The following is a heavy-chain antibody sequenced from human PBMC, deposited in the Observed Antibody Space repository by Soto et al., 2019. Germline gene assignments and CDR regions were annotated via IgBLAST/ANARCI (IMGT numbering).Heavy chain of an antibody. V-gene: IGHV4-34*01. J-gene: IGHJ4*02. CDR1: GGAFNGYS. Sequence: QVHLQQWGAGLLKPSETLSLTCAVNGGAFNGYSWTGIRQSPGKGLQGIGEINHSGTVDYNPSLKSRVTFSIDTSKKQFSLTLTSVTAADTAVYYCARAGAALVRGSIGGFDYWGQGTLVTVSS. D-gene: IGHD3-10*01. CDR3: ARAGAALVRGSIGGFDY. CDR2: INHSGTV.